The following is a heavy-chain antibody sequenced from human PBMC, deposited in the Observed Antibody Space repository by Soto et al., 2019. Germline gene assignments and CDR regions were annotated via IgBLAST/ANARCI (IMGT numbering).Heavy chain of an antibody. CDR2: IFSNDEK. V-gene: IGHV2-26*01. CDR3: ARMYYYDSSEVSPNDY. J-gene: IGHJ4*02. Sequence: QVTLKESGPVLVKPTETLTLTCTVSGFSLSNARMGVSWIRQPPGKALEWLAHIFSNDEKSYSTSLKSRLTSSXXTXKXXVVLTMTNMDPVDTATYYCARMYYYDSSEVSPNDYWVQGTLVTVSS. CDR1: GFSLSNARMG. D-gene: IGHD3-22*01.